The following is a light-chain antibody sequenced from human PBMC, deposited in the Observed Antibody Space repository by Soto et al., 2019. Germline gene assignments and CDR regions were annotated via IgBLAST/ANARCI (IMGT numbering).Light chain of an antibody. J-gene: IGKJ3*01. CDR1: QDIRNA. V-gene: IGKV1-17*01. CDR2: GAS. Sequence: DIQMPQSPSSLSASVGDRVTITCRASQDIRNALGWYQQKPGKAPKRLIYGASSLQSGVPSRFSGSRSGTEFTLTISSLQPEDFATYYCLQHNSYPFTFGPGTKVDIK. CDR3: LQHNSYPFT.